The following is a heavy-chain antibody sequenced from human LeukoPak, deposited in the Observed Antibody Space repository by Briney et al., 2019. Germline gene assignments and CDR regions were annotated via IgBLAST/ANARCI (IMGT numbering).Heavy chain of an antibody. J-gene: IGHJ3*02. CDR3: AVRMVSAKGGAFDI. Sequence: SETLSLTCTVSGGSISSSSYYWGWSRQPPGKGLEWIGYIYYSGSTNYSPSLKSRVTISVDTSKNQFSLKLSSVTAADTAVYYCAVRMVSAKGGAFDIWGQGTMVTVSS. V-gene: IGHV4-61*05. D-gene: IGHD2-8*01. CDR2: IYYSGST. CDR1: GGSISSSSYY.